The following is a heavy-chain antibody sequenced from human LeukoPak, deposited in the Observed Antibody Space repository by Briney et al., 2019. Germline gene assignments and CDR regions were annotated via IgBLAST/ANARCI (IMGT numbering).Heavy chain of an antibody. CDR1: GFTFSSYE. CDR3: ARGEYCTGGSCYFDY. J-gene: IGHJ4*02. D-gene: IGHD2-15*01. CDR2: ISSGGTNK. V-gene: IGHV3-48*03. Sequence: GGSLRLSCAASGFTFSSYEMTWVRQAPGKGLEWVSTISSGGTNKYYADSVKGRFTISRDNAKNSLYLQMNSLRAEDTAIYYCARGEYCTGGSCYFDYWGQGTLVTVSS.